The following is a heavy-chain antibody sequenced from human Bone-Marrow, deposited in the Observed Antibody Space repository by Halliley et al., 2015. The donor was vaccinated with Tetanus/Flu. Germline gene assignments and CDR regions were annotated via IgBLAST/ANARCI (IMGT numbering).Heavy chain of an antibody. V-gene: IGHV4-4*02. Sequence: TLSLTCAVFNDSITDTNWWRWVLQPPGKGLQWVAEISHGGGTMSNPSLKSRVTISIDKTKNHFSLTLNSVTAADAAMYYCVRANVDTVMAFDSWGRGLLVTVSS. CDR3: VRANVDTVMAFDS. CDR1: NDSITDTNW. D-gene: IGHD5-18*01. CDR2: ISHGGGT. J-gene: IGHJ4*02.